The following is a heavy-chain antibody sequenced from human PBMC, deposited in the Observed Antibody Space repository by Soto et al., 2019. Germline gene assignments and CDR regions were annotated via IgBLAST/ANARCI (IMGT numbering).Heavy chain of an antibody. Sequence: PGESLKISCKGSGYSFTSYWIGWVRQMPGKGLEWMGIIYPGDSDTRYSPSFQGQVTISADKSISTAYLQWSSLKASDTAMYYCARLGYSRSWYGPHCSYGMDVGGQGTTVTVYS. CDR3: ARLGYSRSWYGPHCSYGMDV. CDR1: GYSFTSYW. V-gene: IGHV5-51*01. D-gene: IGHD6-13*01. CDR2: IYPGDSDT. J-gene: IGHJ6*02.